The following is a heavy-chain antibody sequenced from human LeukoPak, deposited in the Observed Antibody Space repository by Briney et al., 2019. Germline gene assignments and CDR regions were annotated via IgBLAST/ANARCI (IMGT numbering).Heavy chain of an antibody. CDR1: GFTFSSYW. CDR3: VRAEVGYCSSTPCYGFDY. CDR2: INTFGTTA. V-gene: IGHV3-74*01. J-gene: IGHJ4*02. Sequence: GGSLRLSCAVSGFTFSSYWMNWVRQVPGKGLVWVSHINTFGTTATYADSVKGRFTISRDNSKNTLYLQMNSLKTEDTAVYYCVRAEVGYCSSTPCYGFDYWGQGTLVTVSS. D-gene: IGHD2-2*01.